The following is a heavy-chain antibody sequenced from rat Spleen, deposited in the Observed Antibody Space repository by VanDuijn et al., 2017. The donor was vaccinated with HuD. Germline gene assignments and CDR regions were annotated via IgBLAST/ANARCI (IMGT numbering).Heavy chain of an antibody. D-gene: IGHD1-12*02. V-gene: IGHV5-19*01. J-gene: IGHJ4*01. Sequence: EVQLVESGGGLVQPGRSLKLSCAASGFTFSNYGMAWVRQTPTKGLEWVASISPSGGRTNYRDSVKGRFTISRDNAESTLYLQMDSLRSEDTATSYCATDGYYDGTYYAVYVMDAWGQGASVTVSS. CDR1: GFTFSNYG. CDR2: ISPSGGRT. CDR3: ATDGYYDGTYYAVYVMDA.